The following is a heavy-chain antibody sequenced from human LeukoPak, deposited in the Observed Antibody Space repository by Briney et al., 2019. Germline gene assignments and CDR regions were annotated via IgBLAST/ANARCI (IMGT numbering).Heavy chain of an antibody. D-gene: IGHD4-17*01. Sequence: GGSLRLSCAATGFTFSSYSMYWVRQAPGKGLEWVSYISSSSSTIYYADSVKGRFTISRDNAKNSLYLQMNSLRAEDTAVYYCARDQKYGDYSLDYWGQGTLVTVSS. CDR1: GFTFSSYS. CDR2: ISSSSSTI. J-gene: IGHJ4*02. V-gene: IGHV3-48*01. CDR3: ARDQKYGDYSLDY.